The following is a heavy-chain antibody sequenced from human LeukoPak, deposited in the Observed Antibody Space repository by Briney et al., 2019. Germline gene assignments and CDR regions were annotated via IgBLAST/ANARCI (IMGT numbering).Heavy chain of an antibody. CDR1: GGSISSGGYS. J-gene: IGHJ4*02. CDR3: ARGPGLYYYDSSGSLDY. V-gene: IGHV4-31*03. D-gene: IGHD3-22*01. Sequence: SETLSLTCTVSGGSISSGGYSWSWIRQHPGKGLEWIGYIHYSGSTYYNPSLKSRVTISVDTSKNQFSLKLSSVTAADTAVYYCARGPGLYYYDSSGSLDYWGQGTLVTVSS. CDR2: IHYSGST.